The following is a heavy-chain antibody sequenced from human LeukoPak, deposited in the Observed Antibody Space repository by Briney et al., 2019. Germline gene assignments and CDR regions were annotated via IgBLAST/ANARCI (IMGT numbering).Heavy chain of an antibody. D-gene: IGHD6-13*01. J-gene: IGHJ6*02. CDR3: ASWYSIYV. CDR2: IKQDGSEK. V-gene: IGHV3-7*01. Sequence: GGSLRLSCATSGFIFSSYWMKWVRQAPGKGLEWVANIKQDGSEKYYVDSVKGRFTISRDNAKNSLYLQMNSLRVEDTAVYYCASWYSIYVWGQGTTVTVSS. CDR1: GFIFSSYW.